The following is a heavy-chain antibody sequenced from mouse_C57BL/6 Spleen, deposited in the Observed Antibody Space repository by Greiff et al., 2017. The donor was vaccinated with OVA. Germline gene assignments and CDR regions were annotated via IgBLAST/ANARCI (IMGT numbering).Heavy chain of an antibody. D-gene: IGHD1-1*01. CDR3: ARVYGSSDWYFDV. CDR2: ISDGGSYT. V-gene: IGHV5-4*01. Sequence: EVQVVESGGGLVKPGGSLKLSCAASGFTFSSYAMSWVRQTPEKRLEWVATISDGGSYTYYPDNVKGRFTISRDNAKNNLYLQMSHLKSENTAMYYCARVYGSSDWYFDVWGTGTTVTVSS. CDR1: GFTFSSYA. J-gene: IGHJ1*03.